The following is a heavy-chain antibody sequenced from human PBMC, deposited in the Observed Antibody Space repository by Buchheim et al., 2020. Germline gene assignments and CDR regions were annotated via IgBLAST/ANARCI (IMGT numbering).Heavy chain of an antibody. CDR2: IWYDGSNK. Sequence: QVQLVESGGGVVQPGRSLRLSCAASGFTFSSYGMHWVRQAPGKGLEWVAVIWYDGSNKYYADSVKGRFTISRDNSKNTLYLQMNSRRAEDTAVYHCASDGSAPAGKFNWFDPCSQGT. D-gene: IGHD6-13*01. J-gene: IGHJ5*02. CDR3: ASDGSAPAGKFNWFDP. V-gene: IGHV3-33*01. CDR1: GFTFSSYG.